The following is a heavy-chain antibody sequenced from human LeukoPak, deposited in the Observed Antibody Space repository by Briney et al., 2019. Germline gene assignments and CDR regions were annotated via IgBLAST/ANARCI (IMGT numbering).Heavy chain of an antibody. CDR3: ARDHCSGGSCYSEEGFDY. D-gene: IGHD2-15*01. J-gene: IGHJ4*02. Sequence: ASVKVSCKASGYTFTGYYMHWVRQAPGQGLEWMGWINPNSGGTNYAQKFQGRVTMTRDTSISTAYMELSRLRSDDTAVYYCARDHCSGGSCYSEEGFDYWGQGTLVTVSS. CDR1: GYTFTGYY. CDR2: INPNSGGT. V-gene: IGHV1-2*02.